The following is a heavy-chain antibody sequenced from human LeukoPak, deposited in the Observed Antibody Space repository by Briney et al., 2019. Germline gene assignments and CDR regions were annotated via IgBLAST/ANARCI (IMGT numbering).Heavy chain of an antibody. J-gene: IGHJ5*02. CDR3: ARDSVRNWFDP. V-gene: IGHV3-7*01. CDR2: IKQDGSEK. CDR1: GFTFSSYW. D-gene: IGHD3-10*01. Sequence: PGGSLRLSCAASGFTFSSYWMIWVRQAPGKGLEGVANIKQDGSEKYYVDSVKGRFTISRDNAKNSLYLQMNSLRAEDTAVYYCARDSVRNWFDPWGQGTLVTVSS.